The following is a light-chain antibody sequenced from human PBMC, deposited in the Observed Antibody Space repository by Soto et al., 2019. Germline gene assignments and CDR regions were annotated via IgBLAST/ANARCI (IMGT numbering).Light chain of an antibody. V-gene: IGLV2-23*02. J-gene: IGLJ1*01. CDR2: EVS. CDR3: CSYRGSYV. CDR1: SSDVGSYNL. Sequence: QSALTQPASVSGSPGQSVTISCTRTSSDVGSYNLVSWYQQHPGKAPKVMIYEVSKRPSGVSNRFSGSKSGNTASLTISGLQAEDEADYYCCSYRGSYVFGTGTKVTVL.